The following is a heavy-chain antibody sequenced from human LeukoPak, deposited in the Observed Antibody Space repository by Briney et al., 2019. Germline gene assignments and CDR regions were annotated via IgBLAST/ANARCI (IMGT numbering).Heavy chain of an antibody. CDR3: ARDYYSGTYAH. CDR2: INPNYGDT. CDR1: GYTFTAYH. Sequence: ASVKVSCKASGYTFTAYHMHWLRQAPGQGLEWVGRINPNYGDTYYAQKFQGRVTMTTDASISTAYMELTSLTSDDTALYFCARDYYSGTYAHWGQGTQVTVSS. D-gene: IGHD1-26*01. V-gene: IGHV1-2*06. J-gene: IGHJ4*02.